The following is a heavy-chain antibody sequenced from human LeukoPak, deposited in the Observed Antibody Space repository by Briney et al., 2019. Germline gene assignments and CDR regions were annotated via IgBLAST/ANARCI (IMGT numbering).Heavy chain of an antibody. CDR1: GGSFSGYY. Sequence: SETLSLTCAVYGGSFSGYYWSWIRQPPGKGLEWIGEINHSGSTNYNPSLKSRVTISVDTSKNQFSLKLSSVTAADTAVYYCARGRVIGSSSCLNYLGQGTLGTGFS. J-gene: IGHJ4*03. CDR3: ARGRVIGSSSCLNY. V-gene: IGHV4-34*01. CDR2: INHSGST. D-gene: IGHD2-2*01.